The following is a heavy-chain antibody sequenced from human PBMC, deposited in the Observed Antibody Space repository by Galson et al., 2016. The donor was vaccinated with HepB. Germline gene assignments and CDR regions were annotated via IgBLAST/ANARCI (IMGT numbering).Heavy chain of an antibody. D-gene: IGHD1-26*01. V-gene: IGHV1-18*01. CDR1: GYTFNHYG. J-gene: IGHJ4*02. CDR3: ARGGGRGGSDY. Sequence: QSGAEVKKPGASVKVSCKASGYTFNHYGITWVRQAPGQGLEWMGWISVHNGNTNYAQKIQGRVTMTTDPVTSTAYMELRSLRSDDTAVYYCARGGGRGGSDYWGQGTLVTVTS. CDR2: ISVHNGNT.